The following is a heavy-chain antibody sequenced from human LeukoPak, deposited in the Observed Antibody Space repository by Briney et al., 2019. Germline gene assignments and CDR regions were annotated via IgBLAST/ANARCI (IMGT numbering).Heavy chain of an antibody. Sequence: GGSLRLSCAASGFTVSSNYMTWVRQAPGKGLEWVSVIYSGGSTYYADSVKGRFTISRDNSKNTLYLQMNSLRAEDTAVYYCARGGQRWLQPFDYWGQGTLVTVSS. CDR3: ARGGQRWLQPFDY. J-gene: IGHJ4*02. D-gene: IGHD5-24*01. V-gene: IGHV3-53*01. CDR2: IYSGGST. CDR1: GFTVSSNY.